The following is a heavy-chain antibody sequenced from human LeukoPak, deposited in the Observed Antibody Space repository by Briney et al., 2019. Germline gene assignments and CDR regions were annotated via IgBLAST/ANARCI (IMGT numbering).Heavy chain of an antibody. Sequence: GGSLRLSCAASGFTFSSYGMHWVRQVPGKGLEWVAVIWYDGSNKYYADSVKGRFTISRDNSKNTLYLQMNSLRAEDTAVYYCARGGDYRPYYGMDVWGQGTTVTVSS. V-gene: IGHV3-33*01. D-gene: IGHD4-17*01. CDR1: GFTFSSYG. J-gene: IGHJ6*02. CDR3: ARGGDYRPYYGMDV. CDR2: IWYDGSNK.